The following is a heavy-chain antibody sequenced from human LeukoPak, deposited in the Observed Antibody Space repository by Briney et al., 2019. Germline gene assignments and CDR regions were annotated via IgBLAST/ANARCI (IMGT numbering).Heavy chain of an antibody. J-gene: IGHJ3*02. D-gene: IGHD7-27*01. Sequence: GGSLRLSCAASGFTFSGSAMHWVRQASGKGLEWVGRIRGEGNSYATAYAASVKGRFTISRDDSKNTAYLQMNSLKTGDTAVYYCARLGTGEAFDIWGQGTMVTVSS. CDR1: GFTFSGSA. CDR3: ARLGTGEAFDI. CDR2: IRGEGNSYAT. V-gene: IGHV3-73*01.